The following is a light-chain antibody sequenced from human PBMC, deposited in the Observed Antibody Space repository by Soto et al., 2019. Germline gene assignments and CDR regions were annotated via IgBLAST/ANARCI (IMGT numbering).Light chain of an antibody. CDR1: SSDIGGYNY. CDR3: SSYTSGSTFV. J-gene: IGLJ1*01. CDR2: HVS. Sequence: QSALTQPASVSGSPGQSITISCTGTSSDIGGYNYVSWYQQHPGKAPKLMIYHVSDRPSGVSDRFSGSKSGNTASLTISGLQTEYEADYYCSSYTSGSTFVFGTGTKLTVL. V-gene: IGLV2-14*01.